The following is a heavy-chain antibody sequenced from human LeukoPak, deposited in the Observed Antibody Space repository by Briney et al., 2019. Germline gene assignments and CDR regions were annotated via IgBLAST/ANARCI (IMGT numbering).Heavy chain of an antibody. D-gene: IGHD2-2*01. CDR1: GGTFSSYA. CDR3: ARGGVGYCSSTSCYRFDY. V-gene: IGHV1-69*06. CDR2: IIPIFGTA. Sequence: SATVSCKASGGTFSSYAISWVRQAPGQGLEWMGGIIPIFGTANYAQKFQGRVTITADKSTSTAYMELSSLRSEDTAVYYCARGGVGYCSSTSCYRFDYWGQGTLVTVSS. J-gene: IGHJ4*02.